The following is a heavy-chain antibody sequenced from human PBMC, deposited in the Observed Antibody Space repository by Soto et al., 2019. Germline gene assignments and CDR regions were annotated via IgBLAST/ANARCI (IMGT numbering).Heavy chain of an antibody. CDR3: AIWDTGYNYGLGY. Sequence: QVQLVQSGAEEKKPGASVKVSCKASGYTFTSYAMHWVRQAPGQRLEWMGWVNTGNGNTKYSQMLQGRVTITRDTSICTAYMELSTLRSEDTAVYDCAIWDTGYNYGLGYWGQGTLVTVSS. CDR2: VNTGNGNT. D-gene: IGHD5-18*01. V-gene: IGHV1-3*04. J-gene: IGHJ4*02. CDR1: GYTFTSYA.